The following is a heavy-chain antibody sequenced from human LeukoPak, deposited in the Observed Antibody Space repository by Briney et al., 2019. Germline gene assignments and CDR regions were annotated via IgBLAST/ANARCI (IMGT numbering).Heavy chain of an antibody. CDR1: GFTFSGFA. J-gene: IGHJ3*02. D-gene: IGHD1-26*01. CDR3: ARDPTSSWETAFDI. Sequence: GGSLRLSCAASGFTFSGFAMSWIRQAPGKGLEWVSSISSGTSYIYYADSVKGRFTISRDNAKNSLYLQMNSLRAEDTAVYYCARDPTSSWETAFDIWGQGTMVTVSP. CDR2: ISSGTSYI. V-gene: IGHV3-21*01.